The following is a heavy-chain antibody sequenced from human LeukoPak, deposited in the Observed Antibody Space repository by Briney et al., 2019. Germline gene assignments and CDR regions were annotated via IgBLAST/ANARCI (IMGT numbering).Heavy chain of an antibody. CDR1: GYTFTTFP. Sequence: GASVTVSFKPSGYTFTTFPINWVRQAPGQGLEWMGWINTTTGNPTYAQGLTGQFVFSLDTSVSTAYLQITSLKTEDIGVYYCARGHDTTGYFAYWGQGSLVTVSS. CDR2: INTTTGNP. J-gene: IGHJ4*02. D-gene: IGHD3-9*01. V-gene: IGHV7-4-1*02. CDR3: ARGHDTTGYFAY.